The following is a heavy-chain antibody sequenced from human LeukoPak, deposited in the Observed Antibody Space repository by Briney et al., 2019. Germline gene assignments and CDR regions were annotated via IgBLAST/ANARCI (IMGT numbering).Heavy chain of an antibody. D-gene: IGHD6-19*01. CDR3: AKGKAAGLLDWFDP. CDR2: IVASYAGT. Sequence: GGSLRLSCAASGFTFSDYTMAWVRQAPGKGLEWVSSIVASYAGTYYVDSVKGRFVVSRDNSKNTLYLQMNRLRVEDAAMYFCAKGKAAGLLDWFDPWGLGTLVTVSS. CDR1: GFTFSDYT. J-gene: IGHJ5*02. V-gene: IGHV3-23*01.